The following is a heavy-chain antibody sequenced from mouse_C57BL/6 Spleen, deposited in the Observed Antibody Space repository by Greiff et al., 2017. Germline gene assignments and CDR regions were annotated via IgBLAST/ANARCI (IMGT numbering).Heavy chain of an antibody. CDR1: GYTFTSYW. Sequence: QVQLKQPGAELVKPGASVKMSCKASGYTFTSYWITWVKQRPGQGLEWIGDIYPGSGSTNYNEKFKSKATLTVDTSSSTAYMQLSSLTSEDSAVYYCARSGSSYVGDYWGQGTTLTVSS. V-gene: IGHV1-55*01. D-gene: IGHD1-1*01. J-gene: IGHJ2*01. CDR3: ARSGSSYVGDY. CDR2: IYPGSGST.